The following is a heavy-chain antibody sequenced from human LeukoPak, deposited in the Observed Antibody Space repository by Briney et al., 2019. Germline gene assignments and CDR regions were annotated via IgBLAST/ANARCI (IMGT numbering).Heavy chain of an antibody. CDR1: GYTFTSYA. D-gene: IGHD4-23*01. CDR3: ARATTVVTPPDY. J-gene: IGHJ4*02. Sequence: GASVKVSCKTSGYTFTSYAMHWVRQAPGQRLEWMGWINAGNGNTKYAQKFQGRVTITRNTSISTAYMELSSLRSEDTAVYYCARATTVVTPPDYWGQGTLVTVSS. V-gene: IGHV1-3*01. CDR2: INAGNGNT.